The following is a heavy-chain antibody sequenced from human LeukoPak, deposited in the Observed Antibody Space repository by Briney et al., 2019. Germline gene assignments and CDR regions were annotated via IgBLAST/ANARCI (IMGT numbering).Heavy chain of an antibody. Sequence: SETLSLTCTVSGGSVSSGSYYWSWIRQPPGKGLEWIGYIYYSGSTNYNPSLKSRVTISVDTSKNQFSLKLSSVTAADTAVYYCARERKSLLWFGELSTWGQGTLVTVSS. CDR2: IYYSGST. CDR1: GGSVSSGSYY. D-gene: IGHD3-10*01. V-gene: IGHV4-61*01. CDR3: ARERKSLLWFGELST. J-gene: IGHJ5*02.